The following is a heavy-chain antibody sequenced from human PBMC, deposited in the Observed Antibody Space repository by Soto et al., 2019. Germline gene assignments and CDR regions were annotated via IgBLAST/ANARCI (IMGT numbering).Heavy chain of an antibody. J-gene: IGHJ5*02. CDR1: GFTFSSYG. Sequence: QVQLVESGGGVVQPGRSLRLSCAASGFTFSSYGMHWFRQAPGKGLEWVAVISYDGSNKYYADSVKGRFTISRDNSKNTLYLQMNRLRAEDTAVYDCAKSHYDFWSGSSHWFDPWGQGTLVTVSS. D-gene: IGHD3-3*01. CDR2: ISYDGSNK. CDR3: AKSHYDFWSGSSHWFDP. V-gene: IGHV3-30*18.